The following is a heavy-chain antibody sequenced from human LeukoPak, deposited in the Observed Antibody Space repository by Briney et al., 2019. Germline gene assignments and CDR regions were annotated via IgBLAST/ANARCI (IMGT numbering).Heavy chain of an antibody. CDR1: GFTFSSYA. J-gene: IGHJ4*02. D-gene: IGHD5-18*01. CDR2: ISGSGGST. Sequence: GGSLRLSCAASGFTFSSYAMSWVRQAPGKGLEWVSAISGSGGSTYYADSVKGRFTISRDNSKNTLYLQTNSLRAEDTAVYYCAKDSGSYGYGPTDYWGQGTLVTVSS. CDR3: AKDSGSYGYGPTDY. V-gene: IGHV3-23*01.